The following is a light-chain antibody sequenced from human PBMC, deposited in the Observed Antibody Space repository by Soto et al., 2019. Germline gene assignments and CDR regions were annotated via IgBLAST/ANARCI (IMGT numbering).Light chain of an antibody. CDR1: SSNIGSNS. CDR2: TNN. Sequence: QPVLTQPPSASGTPGHRVTISCSGSSSNIGSNSVSWYQQLPGAAPKLLIYTNNQRPSGVPDRFSGSKSGTSASLAITGLQSDDEADYYCAAWDDSLSGHVVFGGGTKVTVL. J-gene: IGLJ2*01. V-gene: IGLV1-44*01. CDR3: AAWDDSLSGHVV.